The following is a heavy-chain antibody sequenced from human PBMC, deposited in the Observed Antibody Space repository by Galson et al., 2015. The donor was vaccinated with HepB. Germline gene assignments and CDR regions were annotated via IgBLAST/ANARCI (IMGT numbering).Heavy chain of an antibody. Sequence: ETLSLTCTVSGGSMNNHYWNWIRQPPGKGLEWIGYIYYSGSTIYNPPLKSRVTISVDTSKNQFSLKLSSVTAADTAVYYCAKDDTVTGIGAFDIWGQGTMVTVSS. J-gene: IGHJ3*02. D-gene: IGHD6-19*01. V-gene: IGHV4-59*11. CDR2: IYYSGST. CDR1: GGSMNNHY. CDR3: AKDDTVTGIGAFDI.